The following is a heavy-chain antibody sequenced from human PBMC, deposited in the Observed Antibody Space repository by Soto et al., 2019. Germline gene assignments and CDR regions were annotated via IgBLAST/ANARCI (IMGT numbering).Heavy chain of an antibody. CDR1: GYGFTTYG. D-gene: IGHD1-26*01. Sequence: QVHLVQSGAEVKKPGASVKVSCKCSGYGFTTYGITWVRQAPGQGLEWMAWISAHNGNTNYAQKLQGRVTVTRDTSTSTAYMELRSLRSDDTAVYYCASGRYGDYWGQGALVTVSS. V-gene: IGHV1-18*01. CDR2: ISAHNGNT. J-gene: IGHJ4*02. CDR3: ASGRYGDY.